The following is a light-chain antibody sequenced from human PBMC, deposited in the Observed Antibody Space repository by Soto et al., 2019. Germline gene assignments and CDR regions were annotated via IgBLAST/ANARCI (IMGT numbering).Light chain of an antibody. CDR1: SSNIGINT. V-gene: IGLV1-44*01. CDR3: QSCDSSLSGSGV. Sequence: QSVLTQPPSASGTPGQRVTISCSGGSSNIGINTVNWYQQLPGTAPKVLIYTDNERPSGVPDRFSGSKSGTSASLAINGLQSGDEADYSCQSCDSSLSGSGVFGTGTKVTVL. CDR2: TDN. J-gene: IGLJ1*01.